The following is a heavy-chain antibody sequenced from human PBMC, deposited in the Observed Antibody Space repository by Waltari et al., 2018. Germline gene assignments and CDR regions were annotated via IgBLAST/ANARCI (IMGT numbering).Heavy chain of an antibody. CDR1: GGPISSYY. Sequence: QESGPGLVKASETLSLTCTVSGGPISSYYWSWIRQPPGKGLEWIGYIYYSGSTNYNPSLKSRVTISVDTSKSQLSLRLNSVTAADTAVYYCAGHKTAPIAVAGYYFDYWGQGTLVTVSS. CDR3: AGHKTAPIAVAGYYFDY. CDR2: IYYSGST. J-gene: IGHJ4*02. D-gene: IGHD6-19*01. V-gene: IGHV4-59*08.